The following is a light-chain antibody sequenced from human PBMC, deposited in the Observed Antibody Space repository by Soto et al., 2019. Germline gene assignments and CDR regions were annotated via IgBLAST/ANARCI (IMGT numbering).Light chain of an antibody. J-gene: IGKJ5*01. V-gene: IGKV3-20*01. Sequence: IVLTQSPGTLDLSPGERPTLFCSPSQSVSSNYLAWYQQKRGQAPRLLIYAASARATGIPDRFSGSGSGTDFTLTISRLEPEDFAVYFCQLYGSSPPRYTFGQGTRLEI. CDR1: QSVSSNY. CDR2: AAS. CDR3: QLYGSSPPRYT.